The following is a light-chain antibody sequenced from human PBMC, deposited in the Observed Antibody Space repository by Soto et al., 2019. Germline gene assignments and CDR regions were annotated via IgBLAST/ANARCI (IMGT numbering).Light chain of an antibody. CDR1: HSVSSN. V-gene: IGKV3-15*01. CDR3: QQYNTWPIT. CDR2: GAS. Sequence: DIELTQSPAPLSVSPGDGATLSCLASHSVSSNLAWYQQKPGQAPRLLIYGASTRATGIPARFSGSGSGTEFTLTISSLQSEDFAVYYCQQYNTWPITFGQGTRLEIK. J-gene: IGKJ5*01.